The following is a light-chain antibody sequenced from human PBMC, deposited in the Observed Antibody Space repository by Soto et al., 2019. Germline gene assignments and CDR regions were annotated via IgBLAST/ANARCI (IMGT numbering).Light chain of an antibody. J-gene: IGLJ1*01. Sequence: QSALTQPASVSGSPGQSITISCTGTSSDVGGYIYVSWYQQHPGKAPKLMIYEVSNRPSGVSNRFSGSKSCNTASLTISGLQAEDEADDYCCSYTCSSPLLYVFGTGTKLTVL. V-gene: IGLV2-14*01. CDR1: SSDVGGYIY. CDR3: CSYTCSSPLLYV. CDR2: EVS.